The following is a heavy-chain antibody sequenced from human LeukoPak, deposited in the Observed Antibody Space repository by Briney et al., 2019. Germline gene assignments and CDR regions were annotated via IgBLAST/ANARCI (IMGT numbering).Heavy chain of an antibody. CDR2: IVVGSGNT. CDR1: GFTFTSSA. D-gene: IGHD3-22*01. CDR3: ATGDSSGREAFDI. J-gene: IGHJ3*02. V-gene: IGHV1-58*01. Sequence: SVTVSCKASGFTFTSSAVQWVRQARGQRLEWIGWIVVGSGNTNYAQKFQERVTITRDMSTSTAYMELSSLRSEDTAVYYCATGDSSGREAFDIWGQGTMVTVSS.